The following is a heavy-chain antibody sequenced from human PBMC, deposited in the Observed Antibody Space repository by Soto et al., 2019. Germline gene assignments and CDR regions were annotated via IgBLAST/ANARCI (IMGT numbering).Heavy chain of an antibody. CDR2: IYYSGNT. D-gene: IGHD2-21*01. CDR1: GGSISSGYYY. Sequence: QLQLQESGPGLVKPSQTLSLTCSVSGGSISSGYYYWSWIRQPPGKGLEWIGNIYYSGNTYYNPSLKSRLIISIDSPKTQFSRTVDYGTAAGTGVYYCASYSLYDMDAWGQGPTVTVSS. V-gene: IGHV4-30-4*01. J-gene: IGHJ6*02. CDR3: ASYSLYDMDA.